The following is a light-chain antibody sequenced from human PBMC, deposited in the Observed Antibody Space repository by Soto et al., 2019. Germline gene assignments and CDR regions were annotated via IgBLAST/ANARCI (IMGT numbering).Light chain of an antibody. Sequence: QSALTQPASVSGSPGQSITISCTGTSSDVGNYNLVSWYQQHPGKAPKLIIYDVSNRPSGVSNRFSGSKSGNTASLTISGLQAEDEADYYCSSYTSSTTLYVFGTGTKVTVL. CDR1: SSDVGNYNL. J-gene: IGLJ1*01. CDR3: SSYTSSTTLYV. CDR2: DVS. V-gene: IGLV2-14*02.